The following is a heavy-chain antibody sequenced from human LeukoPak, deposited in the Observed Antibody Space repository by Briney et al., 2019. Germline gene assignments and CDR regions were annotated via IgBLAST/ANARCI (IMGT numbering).Heavy chain of an antibody. CDR2: ISGGGGER. J-gene: IGHJ6*03. CDR1: GFTFSSYS. D-gene: IGHD1-26*01. CDR3: ARDPYSGTYGDTYYYYMDV. Sequence: GGSLRLSCAASGFTFSSYSMSWVRQAPGKGLEWVSVISGGGGERFYADSVKGRFTISRDNARNSLYLQMNSLRAEDTAVYYCARDPYSGTYGDTYYYYMDVWGKGTTVTISS. V-gene: IGHV3-23*01.